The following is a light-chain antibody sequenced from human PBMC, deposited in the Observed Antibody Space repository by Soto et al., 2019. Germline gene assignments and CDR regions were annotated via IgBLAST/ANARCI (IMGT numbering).Light chain of an antibody. CDR2: DAS. CDR1: QDISNY. V-gene: IGKV1-33*01. CDR3: QQYDNLPPYT. Sequence: DIQMTHSPSSLSASVGDRVTITCHASQDISNYLNWYQQKPGKAPKLLIYDASNLETGVPSRFSGSGSGTDFTFTISSLQPEDIATYYCQQYDNLPPYTFGQGTKVDIK. J-gene: IGKJ2*01.